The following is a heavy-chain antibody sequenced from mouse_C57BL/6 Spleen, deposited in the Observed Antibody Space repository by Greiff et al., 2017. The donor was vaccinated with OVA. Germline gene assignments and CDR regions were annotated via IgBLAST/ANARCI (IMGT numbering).Heavy chain of an antibody. CDR2: ISYDGSN. CDR3: ARDRRTYDYDGFDH. D-gene: IGHD2-4*01. V-gene: IGHV3-6*01. Sequence: EVQVVESGPGLVKPSQSLSLTCSVTGYSITSGYYWNWIRQFPGNKLEWMGYISYDGSNNYNPSLKNRISITRDTSKNQFFLKLNSVTTEDTATYYCARDRRTYDYDGFDHWGQGTTLTVSS. J-gene: IGHJ2*01. CDR1: GYSITSGYY.